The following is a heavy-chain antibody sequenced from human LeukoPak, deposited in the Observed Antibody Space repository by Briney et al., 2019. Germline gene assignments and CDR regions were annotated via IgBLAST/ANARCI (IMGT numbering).Heavy chain of an antibody. J-gene: IGHJ4*02. V-gene: IGHV1-8*01. CDR3: ARETAAAGTGFDY. Sequence: ASVKVSCKASGYTFTSYDINWVRQATGQGLEWMGWMNPNSGNTGYAQKFQGRVTMTRNTSISTVYMELSSLRSEDTAVYYCARETAAAGTGFDYWGQGTLVTVSS. CDR1: GYTFTSYD. D-gene: IGHD6-13*01. CDR2: MNPNSGNT.